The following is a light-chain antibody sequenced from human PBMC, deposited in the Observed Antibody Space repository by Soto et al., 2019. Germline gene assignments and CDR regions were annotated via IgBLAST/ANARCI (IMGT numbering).Light chain of an antibody. Sequence: QSVLTQPRSVSGSPGQSVTISCTGAATAAGGFNYVSWYQQHPNKAPKLMIYDVTKRPSGVPDRFSGSKSGNTASLTISGLQAEDESDYYCCSYTGTYVFGTGTKVTVL. J-gene: IGLJ1*01. CDR1: ATAAGGFNY. V-gene: IGLV2-11*01. CDR2: DVT. CDR3: CSYTGTYV.